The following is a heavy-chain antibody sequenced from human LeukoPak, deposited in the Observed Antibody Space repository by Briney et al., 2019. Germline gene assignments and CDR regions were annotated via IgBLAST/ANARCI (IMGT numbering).Heavy chain of an antibody. D-gene: IGHD3-10*01. CDR1: GFTFSSYS. V-gene: IGHV3-48*01. Sequence: GGSLRLSCAASGFTFSSYSMNWVRQAPGKGLEWVSYISSSSSTIYYADSVKGRFTISRDNAKNSLYLQMNSLRAEDTALYYCSKDAASGTYGTFDYWGQGTLVIVSS. CDR2: ISSSSSTI. J-gene: IGHJ4*02. CDR3: SKDAASGTYGTFDY.